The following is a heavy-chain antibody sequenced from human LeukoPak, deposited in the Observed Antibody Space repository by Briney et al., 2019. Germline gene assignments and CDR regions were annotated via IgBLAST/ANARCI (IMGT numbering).Heavy chain of an antibody. J-gene: IGHJ5*02. CDR3: AKGGRITMIVRT. CDR2: ISGSGGST. D-gene: IGHD3-22*01. V-gene: IGHV3-23*01. Sequence: GGSLRLSCAASGFTFSSYAISWVRQAPGKGLEWVSAISGSGGSTYYADSVKGRFTISRDNSKNTLYLQMNSLRAEDTAVYYCAKGGRITMIVRTWGQGTLVTVSS. CDR1: GFTFSSYA.